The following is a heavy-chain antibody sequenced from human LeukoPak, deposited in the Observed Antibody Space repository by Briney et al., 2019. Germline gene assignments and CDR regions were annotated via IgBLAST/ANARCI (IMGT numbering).Heavy chain of an antibody. D-gene: IGHD3-10*01. CDR1: GGSFSGYY. CDR2: INHSGST. V-gene: IGHV4-34*01. J-gene: IGHJ3*02. CDR3: ARHIDYYGSGSYYNEEAFDI. Sequence: SETLSLTCAVYGGSFSGYYWSWIRQPPGKGLEWIGEINHSGSTNYNPSLKSRVTISVDTSKNQFSLKLSSVTAADTAVYYCARHIDYYGSGSYYNEEAFDIWGQGTMVTVSS.